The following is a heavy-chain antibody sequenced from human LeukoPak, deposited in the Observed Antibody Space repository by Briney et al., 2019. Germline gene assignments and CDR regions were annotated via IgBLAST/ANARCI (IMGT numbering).Heavy chain of an antibody. V-gene: IGHV5-51*01. CDR1: GYIFTSYW. CDR3: ARREAVAAHNWFDP. J-gene: IGHJ5*02. D-gene: IGHD6-19*01. CDR2: IYPGDSDT. Sequence: LGESLKISCKASGYIFTSYWIAWVRQMPGKGLEWMGIIYPGDSDTKYSSSFQGQVTISVDKSISTAYLQWSSLKASDTAMYYCARREAVAAHNWFDPWGQGTLVTVSS.